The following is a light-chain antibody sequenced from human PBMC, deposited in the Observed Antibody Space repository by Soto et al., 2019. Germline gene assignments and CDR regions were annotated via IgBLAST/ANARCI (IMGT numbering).Light chain of an antibody. Sequence: ESVLTQSPGTLSLSPGERANLSCRARQSVSNSYLAWYQQKPGQAPRLLIYGASSRATGIPDRFSGSGSGTDFTITISRLEPEDFAVYYCEQYGSSPFTFGQGTKLEIK. J-gene: IGKJ2*01. V-gene: IGKV3-20*01. CDR1: QSVSNSY. CDR3: EQYGSSPFT. CDR2: GAS.